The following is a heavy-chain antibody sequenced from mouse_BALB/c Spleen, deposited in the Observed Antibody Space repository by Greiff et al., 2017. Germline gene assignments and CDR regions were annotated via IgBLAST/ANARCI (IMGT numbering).Heavy chain of an antibody. D-gene: IGHD1-1*01. CDR3: ARQGPYYYGSSLFAY. CDR2: ISNGGGST. CDR1: GFTFSSYT. J-gene: IGHJ3*01. Sequence: EVQVVESGGGLVQPGGSLKLSCAASGFTFSSYTMSWVRQTPEKRLEWVAYISNGGGSTYYPDTVKGRFTISRDNAKNTLYLQMSSLKSEDTAMYYCARQGPYYYGSSLFAYWGQGTLVTVSA. V-gene: IGHV5-12-2*01.